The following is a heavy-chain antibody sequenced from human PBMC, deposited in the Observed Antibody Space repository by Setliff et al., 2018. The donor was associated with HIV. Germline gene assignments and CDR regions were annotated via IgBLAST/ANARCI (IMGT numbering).Heavy chain of an antibody. J-gene: IGHJ5*02. CDR1: GYTVTSYA. CDR2: INAGNGNT. V-gene: IGHV1-3*01. Sequence: ASVKVSCKASGYTVTSYAMHWVRQAPGQRLEWMGWINAGNGNTKYSQKFQGRVTITRDTSASTAYMELSSLRSEDTAVYYCARALGSAAGARFDPWGQGTLVTVSS. CDR3: ARALGSAAGARFDP. D-gene: IGHD6-13*01.